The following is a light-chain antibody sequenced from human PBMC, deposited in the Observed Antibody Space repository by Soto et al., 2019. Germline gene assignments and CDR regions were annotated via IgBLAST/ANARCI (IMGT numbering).Light chain of an antibody. CDR2: EVS. CDR3: SSYRNSGTSSRVV. J-gene: IGLJ2*01. Sequence: QSVLAQPASVSGSPGQSITISCTGTSSDVGGYTYVSWYQQHLGKAPKLIIYEVSNRPSGVSNRFSGSKSGNTASLTISGLQAEDEADYYCSSYRNSGTSSRVVFGGGTKLTVL. V-gene: IGLV2-14*01. CDR1: SSDVGGYTY.